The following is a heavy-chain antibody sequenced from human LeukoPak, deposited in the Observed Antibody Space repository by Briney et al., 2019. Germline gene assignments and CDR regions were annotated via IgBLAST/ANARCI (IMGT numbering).Heavy chain of an antibody. Sequence: PSETLSLTCTVSGGSISSYYWSWIRQPPGKGLEWIGYIYYSGSTNYNPSLKSRVTISVDTSKNQFSLKLSSVTAADTAVYYCARDSSGWQEGYNWFDPWGQGTLVTVSS. CDR2: IYYSGST. V-gene: IGHV4-59*01. D-gene: IGHD6-19*01. CDR1: GGSISSYY. J-gene: IGHJ5*02. CDR3: ARDSSGWQEGYNWFDP.